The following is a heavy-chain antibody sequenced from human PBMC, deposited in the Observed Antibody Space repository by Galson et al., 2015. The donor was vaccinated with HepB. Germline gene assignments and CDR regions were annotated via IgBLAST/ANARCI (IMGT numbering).Heavy chain of an antibody. V-gene: IGHV4-39*01. Sequence: TLSLTCTVSGGSISSSSYYWGWIRQPPGKGLEWIGSIYYSGSTYYNPSLKSRVTISVDTSKNQFSLKLSSVTAADTAVYYCARHGIAAAGTPSGFDSWGQGTLVTVSS. J-gene: IGHJ5*01. CDR3: ARHGIAAAGTPSGFDS. D-gene: IGHD6-13*01. CDR1: GGSISSSSYY. CDR2: IYYSGST.